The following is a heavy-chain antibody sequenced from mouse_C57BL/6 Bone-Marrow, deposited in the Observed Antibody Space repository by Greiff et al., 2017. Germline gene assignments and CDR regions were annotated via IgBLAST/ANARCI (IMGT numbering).Heavy chain of an antibody. D-gene: IGHD2-4*01. V-gene: IGHV1-7*01. J-gene: IGHJ4*01. CDR3: ARDGDDDDYAMDY. CDR1: GYTFTSYW. CDR2: INPSSGYT. Sequence: VQRVESGAELAKPGASVKLSCKASGYTFTSYWMHWVKQRPGQGLEWIGYINPSSGYTKYNQKFKDKATLTADKSSSTAYMQLSSLTYEDSAVYYCARDGDDDDYAMDYWGQGTSVTVSS.